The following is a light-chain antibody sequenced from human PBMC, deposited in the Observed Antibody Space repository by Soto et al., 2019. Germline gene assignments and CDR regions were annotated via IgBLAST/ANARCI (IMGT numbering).Light chain of an antibody. Sequence: EIVLTQSPATLSLSPGERATLSCRASQSISSHLAWYQQKPGQAPRLLMYDVSNRATDIPARFSGSGSGTDFTLTISSLEPEDFAVYYCQQRPNWPLTFGGGTKVESK. V-gene: IGKV3-11*01. J-gene: IGKJ4*01. CDR1: QSISSH. CDR2: DVS. CDR3: QQRPNWPLT.